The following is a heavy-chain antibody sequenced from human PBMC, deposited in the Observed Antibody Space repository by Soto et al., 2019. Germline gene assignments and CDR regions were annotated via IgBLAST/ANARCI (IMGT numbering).Heavy chain of an antibody. Sequence: PFETLSLTCAISGDSVSSNSAAWNWIRQSPSRGLEWLGRTYYRSKWYNDYAVSVKSRITINPDTSKNQFSLQLNSVTPEDTAVYYCARARLVLIYYYYYMDVWGKGTTVTVSS. D-gene: IGHD3-3*01. J-gene: IGHJ6*03. CDR1: GDSVSSNSAA. CDR2: TYYRSKWYN. CDR3: ARARLVLIYYYYYMDV. V-gene: IGHV6-1*01.